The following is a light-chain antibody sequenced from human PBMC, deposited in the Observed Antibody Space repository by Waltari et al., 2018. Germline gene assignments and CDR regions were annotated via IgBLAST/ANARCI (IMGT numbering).Light chain of an antibody. CDR3: QHYGTSLMYA. CDR1: QTVRGDF. Sequence: ETVLTQSLGTLSLSPGDRATLSCRASQTVRGDFLAWYQQRRGQPPRLLIYSASKRAPGIPERFSGSGSGTDFTLTISGLEPEDFAVYYCQHYGTSLMYAFGQGTKLEIK. CDR2: SAS. V-gene: IGKV3-20*01. J-gene: IGKJ2*01.